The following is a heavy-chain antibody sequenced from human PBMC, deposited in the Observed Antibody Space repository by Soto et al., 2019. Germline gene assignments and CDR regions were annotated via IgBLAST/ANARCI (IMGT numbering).Heavy chain of an antibody. J-gene: IGHJ4*02. Sequence: PSETLSLTCTVSGGSISSYYWSWIRQPPGKGLEWIGYIYYSGSTNYNPSLKSRVTISVDTSKNQFSLKLSSVTAADTAVYYCASSPVVAATPPESFDYWGQGTLVTVSS. CDR2: IYYSGST. CDR1: GGSISSYY. D-gene: IGHD2-15*01. V-gene: IGHV4-59*12. CDR3: ASSPVVAATPPESFDY.